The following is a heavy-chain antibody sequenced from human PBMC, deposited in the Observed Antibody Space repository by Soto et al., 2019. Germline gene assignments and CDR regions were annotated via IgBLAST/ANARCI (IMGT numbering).Heavy chain of an antibody. CDR3: DRTNGGGGAWYFDY. J-gene: IGHJ4*02. V-gene: IGHV4-39*07. CDR2: IYYSGST. D-gene: IGHD2-21*02. CDR1: GGSISSSSYY. Sequence: TLSLTCTVSGGSISSSSYYWGWIRQPPGKGLEWIGSIYYSGSTYYNPSLKSRVTISLDKSKNHFSLNLSSVTAADTAVYYCDRTNGGGGAWYFDYWGQGTLVTVSS.